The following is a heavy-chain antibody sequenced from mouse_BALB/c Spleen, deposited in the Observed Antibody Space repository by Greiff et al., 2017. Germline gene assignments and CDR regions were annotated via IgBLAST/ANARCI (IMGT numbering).Heavy chain of an antibody. V-gene: IGHV5-12-2*01. CDR1: GFTFSSYT. CDR3: ARRGGNYYYAMDY. J-gene: IGHJ4*01. D-gene: IGHD2-1*01. Sequence: EVKLVESGGGLVQPGGSLKLSCAASGFTFSSYTMSWVRQTPEKRLEWVAYISNGGGSTYYPDTVKGRFTISRDNAKNTLYLQMSSLKSEDTAMYYCARRGGNYYYAMDYWGQGTSVTVSS. CDR2: ISNGGGST.